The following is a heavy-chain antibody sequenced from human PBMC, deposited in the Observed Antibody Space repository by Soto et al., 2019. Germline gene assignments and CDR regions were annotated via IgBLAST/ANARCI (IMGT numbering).Heavy chain of an antibody. D-gene: IGHD3-10*01. J-gene: IGHJ4*02. CDR1: GFTFSSYG. CDR2: IWYDGSNK. Sequence: GGSLRLSCAASGFTFSSYGMHWVRQAPGKGLEWVAVIWYDGSNKYYADSVKGRFTISRDNSKNTLYLQMNSLRAEDTAVYYCARDQNTMVRGVIMTLDYWGRGTLVTVSS. V-gene: IGHV3-33*08. CDR3: ARDQNTMVRGVIMTLDY.